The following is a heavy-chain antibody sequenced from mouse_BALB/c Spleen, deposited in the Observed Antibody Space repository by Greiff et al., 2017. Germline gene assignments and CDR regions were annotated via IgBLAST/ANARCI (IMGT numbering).Heavy chain of an antibody. D-gene: IGHD2-4*01. CDR3: ARHGNDYDGHYAMDY. CDR1: GFTFSDYY. CDR2: ISDGGSYT. J-gene: IGHJ4*01. V-gene: IGHV5-4*02. Sequence: EVKLVESGGGLVKPGGSLKLSCAASGFTFSDYYMYWVRQTPEKRLEWVATISDGGSYTYYPDSVKGRFTISRDNAKNNLYLQMSSLKSEDTAMYYCARHGNDYDGHYAMDYWGQGTSVTVSS.